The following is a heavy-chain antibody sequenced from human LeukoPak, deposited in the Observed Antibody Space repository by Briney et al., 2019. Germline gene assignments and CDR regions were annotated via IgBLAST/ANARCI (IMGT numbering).Heavy chain of an antibody. Sequence: GGSLGLSCAASGFTFSSFGMHWVRQAPGKGPEWMAVVSYDGSKKFYGDSVKGRFTISRDNSKNTVYLQMNSLRAEDTAVYYCAKERSTTTWYDHWGQGILVTVSS. CDR1: GFTFSSFG. J-gene: IGHJ4*02. CDR3: AKERSTTTWYDH. CDR2: VSYDGSKK. V-gene: IGHV3-30*18. D-gene: IGHD2-2*01.